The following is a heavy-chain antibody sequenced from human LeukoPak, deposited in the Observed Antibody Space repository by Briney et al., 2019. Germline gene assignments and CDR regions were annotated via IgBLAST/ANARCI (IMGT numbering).Heavy chain of an antibody. CDR1: GGTFSDYA. CDR2: IIPIFGTI. CDR3: ARGADFWSGYYEH. Sequence: SVKVSCKASGGTFSDYAITWVRQAPGQGLEWMGRIIPIFGTINYAQKFQGRVTITADESTSTAYMELSSLRSEDTAVYYCARGADFWSGYYEHWGQGTLVTVSS. D-gene: IGHD3-3*01. V-gene: IGHV1-69*13. J-gene: IGHJ1*01.